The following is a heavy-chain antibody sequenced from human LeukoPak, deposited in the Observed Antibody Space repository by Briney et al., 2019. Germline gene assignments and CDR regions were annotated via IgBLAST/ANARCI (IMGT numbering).Heavy chain of an antibody. CDR3: ARDPTV. V-gene: IGHV3-30*03. J-gene: IGHJ6*02. CDR2: ISYDGSNK. Sequence: GGSLRLSCAASGFTFSSYGMHWVRQAPGKGLEWVAVISYDGSNKYYADSVKGRFTISRDNSKNTLYLQMNSLRAEDTAVYYCARDPTVWGQGTTVIVSS. CDR1: GFTFSSYG.